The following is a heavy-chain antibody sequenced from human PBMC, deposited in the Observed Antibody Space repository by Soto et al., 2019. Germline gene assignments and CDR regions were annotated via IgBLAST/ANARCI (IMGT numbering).Heavy chain of an antibody. Sequence: QVQLVQSGAEVKKPGSSVKVSSKASGGTFSSYAISWVRQAPGQGLEWMGGIIPIFGTANYAQKFQGRVTITADESTSTAYMELSSLRSEDTAVYYCARLGYSSGWYWFDPWGQGTLVTVSS. CDR1: GGTFSSYA. V-gene: IGHV1-69*01. J-gene: IGHJ5*02. D-gene: IGHD6-19*01. CDR2: IIPIFGTA. CDR3: ARLGYSSGWYWFDP.